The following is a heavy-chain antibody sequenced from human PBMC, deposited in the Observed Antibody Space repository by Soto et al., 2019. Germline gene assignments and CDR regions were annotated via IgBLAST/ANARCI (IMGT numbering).Heavy chain of an antibody. CDR1: GYTFTSYG. CDR3: ARDFLAYCGGDCYTYYYGMDV. J-gene: IGHJ6*02. Sequence: GASVKVSCKASGYTFTSYGISWVRQAPGQGLGWMGWISAYNGNTNYAQKLQGRVTMTTDTSTSTAYMELRSLRSDDTAVYYCARDFLAYCGGDCYTYYYGMDVWGQGTTVTVSS. D-gene: IGHD2-21*02. V-gene: IGHV1-18*01. CDR2: ISAYNGNT.